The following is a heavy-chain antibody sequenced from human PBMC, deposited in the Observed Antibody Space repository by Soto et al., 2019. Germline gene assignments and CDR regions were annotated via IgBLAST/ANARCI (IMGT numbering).Heavy chain of an antibody. CDR2: IYHSGST. V-gene: IGHV4-4*02. D-gene: IGHD6-13*01. J-gene: IGHJ3*02. CDR3: ARVMISSSWSHDAFDI. Sequence: QMQLQESGPGLVKPSGTLSLTCAVSSGSISSSNWWSWVRQPPGKGLEWIGEIYHSGSTNYNPSLKSRVTISVDKSKNQFSLKLSSVTAADTAVYYCARVMISSSWSHDAFDIWGQGTMVTVSS. CDR1: SGSISSSNW.